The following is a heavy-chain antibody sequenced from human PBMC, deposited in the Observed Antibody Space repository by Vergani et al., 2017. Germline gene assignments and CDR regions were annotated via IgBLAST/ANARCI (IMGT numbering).Heavy chain of an antibody. CDR3: ARGDYGILTGYRY. D-gene: IGHD3-9*01. Sequence: VQVVQSGAEVKKSGASVKVSCKTSGYTFSNYYMHWVRQAPGQGLEWMGIINPSGGHTNYAQKFQGRVTMTMDTSTSTVYMELSSLRSEATAIYYCARGDYGILTGYRYWGQGTLVTVSA. CDR1: GYTFSNYY. J-gene: IGHJ4*02. V-gene: IGHV1-46*03. CDR2: INPSGGHT.